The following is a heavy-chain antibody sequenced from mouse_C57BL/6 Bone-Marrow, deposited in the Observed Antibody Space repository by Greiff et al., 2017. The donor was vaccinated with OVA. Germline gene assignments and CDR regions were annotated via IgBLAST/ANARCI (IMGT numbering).Heavy chain of an antibody. Sequence: VKLQQPGAELVKPGASVKLSCKASGYTFTSYWMHWVKQRPGRGLEWIGRIDPNSGGTKYNEKFKSKATLTVDKPSSTAYMQLSSLTAEDSAVYYGARDDDYGSRGGYWGQGTTLTVSS. V-gene: IGHV1-72*01. CDR3: ARDDDYGSRGGY. D-gene: IGHD1-1*01. CDR1: GYTFTSYW. CDR2: IDPNSGGT. J-gene: IGHJ2*01.